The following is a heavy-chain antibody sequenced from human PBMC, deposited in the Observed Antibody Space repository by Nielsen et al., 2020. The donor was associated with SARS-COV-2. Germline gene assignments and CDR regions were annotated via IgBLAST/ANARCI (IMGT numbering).Heavy chain of an antibody. CDR2: ISGSGGST. V-gene: IGHV3-23*01. J-gene: IGHJ2*01. CDR1: GFTFSSYA. D-gene: IGHD3-10*01. Sequence: GEPLKISCAASGFTFSSYAMSWVRQAPGKGLEWVSAISGSGGSTYYADSVKGRFTISRDNSKNTLYLQMNSLRAEDTAVYYCAKDSFPGYWYFDLWGRGTLVTVSS. CDR3: AKDSFPGYWYFDL.